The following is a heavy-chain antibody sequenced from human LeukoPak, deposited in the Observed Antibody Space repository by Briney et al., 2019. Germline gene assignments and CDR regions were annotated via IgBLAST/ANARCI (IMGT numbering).Heavy chain of an antibody. Sequence: QPGGSLRLSSAASGFTFNSYATSWVRQAPGKGLEWVSAISGSGGSTYYADSVKGRFTISRDNSENTLYLQMNSLRAEDTAVYYCAKCYYDSSGYYFGAFDIWGQGTMVTVSS. CDR3: AKCYYDSSGYYFGAFDI. CDR1: GFTFNSYA. V-gene: IGHV3-23*01. D-gene: IGHD3-22*01. J-gene: IGHJ3*02. CDR2: ISGSGGST.